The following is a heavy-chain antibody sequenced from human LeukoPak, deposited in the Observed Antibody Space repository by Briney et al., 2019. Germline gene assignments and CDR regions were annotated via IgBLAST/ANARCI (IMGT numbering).Heavy chain of an antibody. CDR3: GRGGPIDY. J-gene: IGHJ4*02. V-gene: IGHV1-8*03. CDR2: MNPNSGKA. Sequence: GASVTVSCKASGYTFINFDINWVRQATGQGLEWMGWMNPNSGKAGYAQKFLARVTFTRNTSIGTAYMELSSLRSEDTAIYYCGRGGPIDYWGRGTLVTVSS. CDR1: GYTFINFD.